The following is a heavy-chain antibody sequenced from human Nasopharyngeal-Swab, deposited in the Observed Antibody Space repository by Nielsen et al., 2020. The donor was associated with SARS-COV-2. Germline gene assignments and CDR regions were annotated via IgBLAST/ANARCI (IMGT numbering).Heavy chain of an antibody. CDR3: ASLRADTPDFAY. D-gene: IGHD2-15*01. Sequence: GGSLRLSCVASRFTFSRWPMHWVRQAPGKGLEWVTVISSDGSDKQYVDSVKGRFTISRDNSKNTLYLQVKSLRADDTGVYYCASLRADTPDFAYLGQGTLVTVPS. J-gene: IGHJ4*02. CDR2: ISSDGSDK. CDR1: RFTFSRWP. V-gene: IGHV3-30*03.